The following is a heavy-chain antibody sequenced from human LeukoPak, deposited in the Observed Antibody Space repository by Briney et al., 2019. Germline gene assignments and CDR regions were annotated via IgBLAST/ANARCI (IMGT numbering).Heavy chain of an antibody. CDR1: GYSISSGYY. Sequence: SETLSLTCTVSGYSISSGYYWGWIRQPPGKGLEGIGSIYHSGSTYYNPSLKSRIPISVDTSKNQFSLKLSSVTAADTAVYYCARVGGSSWYYYYYMDVWGKGTTVPVSS. V-gene: IGHV4-38-2*02. CDR2: IYHSGST. CDR3: ARVGGSSWYYYYYMDV. D-gene: IGHD6-13*01. J-gene: IGHJ6*03.